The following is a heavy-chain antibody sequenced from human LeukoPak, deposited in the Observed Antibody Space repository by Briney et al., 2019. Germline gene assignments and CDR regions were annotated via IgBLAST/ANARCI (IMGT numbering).Heavy chain of an antibody. CDR3: AKDISQVDYYYYYGMDV. CDR2: ISWNSGSI. J-gene: IGHJ6*02. V-gene: IGHV3-9*01. Sequence: GGSLRLSCAASGFTFDDYAMHWVRQAPGKGLEWVSGISWNSGSIGYADSVKGRFTISRDNAKNSLHLQMNGLRAEDTALYYCAKDISQVDYYYYYGMDVWGQGTTVTVSS. CDR1: GFTFDDYA.